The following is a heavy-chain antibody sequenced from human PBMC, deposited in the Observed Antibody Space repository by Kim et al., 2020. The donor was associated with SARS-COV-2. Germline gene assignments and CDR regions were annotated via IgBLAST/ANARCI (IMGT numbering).Heavy chain of an antibody. CDR2: FWSDGSNT. D-gene: IGHD3-10*01. CDR1: GFIFSNYG. CDR3: ARDRNYYGTGSYFDY. J-gene: IGHJ4*02. Sequence: GGSLRLSCAASGFIFSNYGMHWVRQAPGKGLEWVALFWSDGSNTYYADAVKGRFTISRDTSKNMLYLQMNSMRAEDTAVYYCARDRNYYGTGSYFDYWGQGNLVTVSS. V-gene: IGHV3-33*01.